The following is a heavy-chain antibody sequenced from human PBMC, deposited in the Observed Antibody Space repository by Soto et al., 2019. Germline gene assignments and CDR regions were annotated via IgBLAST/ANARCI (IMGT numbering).Heavy chain of an antibody. CDR1: GYTFTSYA. CDR3: ARGPLYSSSLVWFDP. Sequence: ASVKVSCKASGYTFTSYAMHWVRQAPGQRLEWMGWINAGNGNTKYSQKSQGRVTITRDTSASTAYMELSSLRSEDTAVYYCARGPLYSSSLVWFDPWGQGTLVTVSS. CDR2: INAGNGNT. J-gene: IGHJ5*02. D-gene: IGHD6-13*01. V-gene: IGHV1-3*01.